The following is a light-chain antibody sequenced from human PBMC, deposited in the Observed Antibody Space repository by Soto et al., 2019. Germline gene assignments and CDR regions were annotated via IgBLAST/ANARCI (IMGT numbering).Light chain of an antibody. V-gene: IGLV2-14*01. Sequence: ALTQPASVSGSPGQSITISCTGTSRDIGFFNYVSWYQQFPGNAPKLIIFEVTNRPSGVSNRFSASKSGNTASLTISGLQAEEGPASYCSSYNTSSTYVFGTGTKVTV. J-gene: IGLJ1*01. CDR3: SSYNTSSTYV. CDR1: SRDIGFFNY. CDR2: EVT.